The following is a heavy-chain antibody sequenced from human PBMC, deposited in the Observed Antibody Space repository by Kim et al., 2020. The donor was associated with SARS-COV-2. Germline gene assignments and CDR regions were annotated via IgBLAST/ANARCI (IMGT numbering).Heavy chain of an antibody. V-gene: IGHV1-8*02. CDR2: INPNSGNT. D-gene: IGHD3-9*01. J-gene: IGHJ5*02. CDR3: ARDKFWFNASSSESFDP. CDR1: VYTFTCYD. Sequence: ASVKVSCMASVYTFTCYDINWLRQASGQGPEWMAWINPNSGNTQYADKFLGRLTLTRNTATSTAYIDLSSLTAKDTAVYYCARDKFWFNASSSESFDPWG.